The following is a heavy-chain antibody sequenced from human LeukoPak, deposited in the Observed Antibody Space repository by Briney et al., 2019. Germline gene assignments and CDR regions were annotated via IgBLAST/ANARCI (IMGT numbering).Heavy chain of an antibody. Sequence: SETLSLTCAVYGESFSGYDRSWIRQSPGEGLEWIGEINQSGSTNYNPSLKSRVTISLDTSKNQFSLKLSSVTAADTALYYCARDVGARLPGYWGQGILVTVSS. CDR1: GESFSGYD. CDR3: ARDVGARLPGY. CDR2: INQSGST. J-gene: IGHJ4*02. D-gene: IGHD6-6*01. V-gene: IGHV4-34*01.